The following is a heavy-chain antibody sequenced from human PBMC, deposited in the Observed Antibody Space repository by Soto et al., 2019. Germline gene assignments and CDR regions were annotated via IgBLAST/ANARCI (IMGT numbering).Heavy chain of an antibody. Sequence: LRLSCAASGFTFSTYGMHWVRQAPGKGLEWVAVISYDGSNKYYADSVKDRFTISRDNSKNTLYLQMNSLRGEDTAVYYCAPRYRNYDASVFDYWGQGTLVTVSS. CDR3: APRYRNYDASVFDY. D-gene: IGHD3-10*01. J-gene: IGHJ4*02. V-gene: IGHV3-30*03. CDR2: ISYDGSNK. CDR1: GFTFSTYG.